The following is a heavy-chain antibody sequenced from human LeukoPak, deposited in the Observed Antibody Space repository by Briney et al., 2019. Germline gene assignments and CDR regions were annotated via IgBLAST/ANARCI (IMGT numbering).Heavy chain of an antibody. Sequence: GASVKVSCKASGYTFTSYGISWVRQAPGQGLEWMGWISAYNGNTNYAQKLQGRVTMTTDTSTSTAYMELRGLRSDDTAVYYCARVGLGQQWLVGLYYYYYMDVWGKGTTVTVSS. CDR3: ARVGLGQQWLVGLYYYYYMDV. CDR2: ISAYNGNT. D-gene: IGHD6-19*01. CDR1: GYTFTSYG. V-gene: IGHV1-18*01. J-gene: IGHJ6*03.